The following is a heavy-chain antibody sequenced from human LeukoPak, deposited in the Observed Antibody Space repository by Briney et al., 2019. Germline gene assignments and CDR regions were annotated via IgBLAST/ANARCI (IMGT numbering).Heavy chain of an antibody. CDR2: ISGSGSST. CDR3: AKDGFDYYDSSGYYYFHY. V-gene: IGHV3-23*01. J-gene: IGHJ4*02. D-gene: IGHD3-22*01. CDR1: GFTFSIYA. Sequence: PGGSLRLSCASAGFTFSIYAMSWVRQAPGKGLEWVSAISGSGSSTYSADSVKGRFTISRDNSKNTLYLQMNSLRAEDTAVYYCAKDGFDYYDSSGYYYFHYWGQGTLVTVSS.